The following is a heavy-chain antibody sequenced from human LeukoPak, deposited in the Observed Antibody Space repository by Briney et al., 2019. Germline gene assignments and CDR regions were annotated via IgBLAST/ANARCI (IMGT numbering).Heavy chain of an antibody. CDR1: GGSISSSSYY. CDR3: ARQGVSAIKELDP. Sequence: SETLSLTCSVSGGSISSSSYYWGWIRQPPGKGLEWIGSIYYSGNTYQNPSLESRVNISVNTSKNQFSLKLTSVTAADTAVYYCARQGVSAIKELDPWGQGTLVTVSS. D-gene: IGHD2-21*02. V-gene: IGHV4-39*01. J-gene: IGHJ5*02. CDR2: IYYSGNT.